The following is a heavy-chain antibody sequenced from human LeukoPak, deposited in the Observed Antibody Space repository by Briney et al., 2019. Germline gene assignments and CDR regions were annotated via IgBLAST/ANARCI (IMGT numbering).Heavy chain of an antibody. CDR2: INPDSGYT. D-gene: IGHD3-10*01. J-gene: IGHJ4*02. CDR1: GYTFTDYY. CDR3: ARDLSGSGSYYLFDY. V-gene: IGHV1-2*02. Sequence: ASVKVSCKTSGYTFTDYYIHWVRQAPGQGLEWMGWINPDSGYTNYAQKFQGRVTMTRDTSINTAYMELSRLTSDDTAVYYCARDLSGSGSYYLFDYWGQGTLVTVSS.